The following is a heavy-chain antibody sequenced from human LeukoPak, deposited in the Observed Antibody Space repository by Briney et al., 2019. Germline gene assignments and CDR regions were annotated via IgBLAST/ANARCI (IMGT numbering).Heavy chain of an antibody. CDR1: GFSFSSCA. D-gene: IGHD4-17*01. Sequence: GGSLRLSCAASGFSFSSCAMHWVRQAPGKGLEWVAVIWYDGSNQYYADSVRGRFTISRDNSKNTLHLQMNSLRAEDTAAYYCVKSGPDFGDLPSEYYFDFWGQGTLVTVSS. CDR3: VKSGPDFGDLPSEYYFDF. J-gene: IGHJ4*02. CDR2: IWYDGSNQ. V-gene: IGHV3-33*06.